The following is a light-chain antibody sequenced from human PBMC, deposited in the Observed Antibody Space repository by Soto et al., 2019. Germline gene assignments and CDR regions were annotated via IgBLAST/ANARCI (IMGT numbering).Light chain of an antibody. Sequence: DIQMTQSPSTLSGSVGDRVTITCRASQTISSWLAWYQQKPGKAPKLLIYKASTLKSGVPSRFSGSGSGTEFTLTISSLQPDDLATYYCQQYNTYSTFGQGTKVDI. CDR2: KAS. V-gene: IGKV1-5*03. CDR1: QTISSW. CDR3: QQYNTYST. J-gene: IGKJ1*01.